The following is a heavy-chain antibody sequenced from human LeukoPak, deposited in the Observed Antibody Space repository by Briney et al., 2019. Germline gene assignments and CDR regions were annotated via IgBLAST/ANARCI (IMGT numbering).Heavy chain of an antibody. CDR1: RFTFSTYD. CDR3: ARAVPSRQAIDY. Sequence: GASLRLSCAASRFTFSTYDMNWVRQATGKGLEWVSAIDTTGDTYYPGSVKGRCTISRENATNSLYLQMHSLRAWDKAVDYCARAVPSRQAIDYWGQGTLVTVSS. J-gene: IGHJ4*02. CDR2: IDTTGDT. V-gene: IGHV3-13*01.